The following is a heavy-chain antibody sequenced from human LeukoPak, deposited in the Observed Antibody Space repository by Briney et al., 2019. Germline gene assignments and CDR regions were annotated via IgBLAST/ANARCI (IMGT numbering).Heavy chain of an antibody. CDR1: GGSISSYY. V-gene: IGHV4-59*01. CDR2: IYYSGST. J-gene: IGHJ3*02. Sequence: SETLSLTCTVSGGSISSYYWSWIRQPPGKGLEWIGYIYYSGSTNYNPTLKSRVIISVDTSKNQFSLKLSSVTAADTAVYYCARDQRGSGFDAFDIWGQGTMVTVSS. D-gene: IGHD5-12*01. CDR3: ARDQRGSGFDAFDI.